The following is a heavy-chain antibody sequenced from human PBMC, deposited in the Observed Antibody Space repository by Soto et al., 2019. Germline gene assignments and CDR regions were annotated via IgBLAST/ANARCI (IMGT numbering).Heavy chain of an antibody. CDR2: INPSSGGT. V-gene: IGHV1-2*02. Sequence: QVQLVQSGAALKTPGASVKVSCKASGYTFTGHYMHWVRQAPGQGLEWMGWINPSSGGTNSAQRFHDRITMTRDTSISTVYMELSRLRSDDTAVYYCARGLLGIREDYWIGYTAFDFWGQGTVVAVSP. CDR1: GYTFTGHY. D-gene: IGHD3-3*01. CDR3: ARGLLGIREDYWIGYTAFDF. J-gene: IGHJ3*01.